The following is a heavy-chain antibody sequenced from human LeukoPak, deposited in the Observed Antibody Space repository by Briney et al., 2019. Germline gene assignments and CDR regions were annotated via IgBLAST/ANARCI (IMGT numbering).Heavy chain of an antibody. V-gene: IGHV3-30-3*01. CDR2: ISYDGGSQ. Sequence: GGSLRLSCAASGFTFSDYAIHWVRQAPGKGLEWVAVISYDGGSQYYADSVKGRFTLSRDNSKTTLYLQLNSLRAEDTAVYYCARAWRNNCWGHYFDYWGQGTLVTVSS. J-gene: IGHJ4*01. CDR1: GFTFSDYA. CDR3: ARAWRNNCWGHYFDY. D-gene: IGHD1-1*01.